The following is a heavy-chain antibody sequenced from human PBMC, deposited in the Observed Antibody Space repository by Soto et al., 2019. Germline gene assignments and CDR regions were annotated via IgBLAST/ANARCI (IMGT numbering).Heavy chain of an antibody. CDR2: ISYDGSNQ. Sequence: GGSLRLSCAASGFTFSNYGMHWFRQAPDKGLEWVALISYDGSNQYYADSVKGRFTISRDNSKNTLFLQMNSLRADDTAVYYCAKDQASGQGSFDSWGQGTLVTVSS. CDR3: AKDQASGQGSFDS. V-gene: IGHV3-30*18. CDR1: GFTFSNYG. J-gene: IGHJ4*02.